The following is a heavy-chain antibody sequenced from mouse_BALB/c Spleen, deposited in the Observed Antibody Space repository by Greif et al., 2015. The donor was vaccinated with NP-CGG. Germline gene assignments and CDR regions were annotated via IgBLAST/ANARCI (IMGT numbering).Heavy chain of an antibody. CDR2: ISSGSSTI. CDR1: GFTFSSFG. Sequence: EVQLVESGGGLVQPGGSRKLSCAASGFTFSSFGMHWVRQAPEKGLAWVAYISSGSSTIYYADTVKGRFTISRDNPKNTLFLQMTSLRSEDTAMYYCARSPYGNYPYYAMDYWGQGTSVTVSS. J-gene: IGHJ4*01. CDR3: ARSPYGNYPYYAMDY. V-gene: IGHV5-17*02. D-gene: IGHD2-1*01.